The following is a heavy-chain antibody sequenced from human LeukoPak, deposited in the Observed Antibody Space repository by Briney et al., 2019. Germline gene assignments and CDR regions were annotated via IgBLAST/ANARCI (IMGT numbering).Heavy chain of an antibody. Sequence: GGSLRLSCVVSGFPFSDYYMSWIRQALGKGLEWVSYISTSSMYTKYADSVKGRFTISRDNAKNSLYLQMNSLRAEDTAVYFCVRALSGYETFWYFDLWGRGTLVTVSS. CDR1: GFPFSDYY. V-gene: IGHV3-11*06. J-gene: IGHJ2*01. CDR3: VRALSGYETFWYFDL. CDR2: ISTSSMYT. D-gene: IGHD5-12*01.